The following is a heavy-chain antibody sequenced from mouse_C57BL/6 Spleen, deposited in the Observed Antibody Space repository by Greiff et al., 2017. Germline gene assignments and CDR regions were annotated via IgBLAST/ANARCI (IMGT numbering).Heavy chain of an antibody. J-gene: IGHJ2*01. Sequence: EVQVVESGGGLVKPGGSLKLSCAASGFTFSDYGMHWVRQAPEKGLEWVAYISSGSSTLYYADTVQGRFTISRDNAKNTLFLQMTSLRSEDTAMYYCARAGTWYFDYGGQGTTLTVSS. CDR1: GFTFSDYG. V-gene: IGHV5-17*01. D-gene: IGHD4-1*01. CDR2: ISSGSSTL. CDR3: ARAGTWYFDY.